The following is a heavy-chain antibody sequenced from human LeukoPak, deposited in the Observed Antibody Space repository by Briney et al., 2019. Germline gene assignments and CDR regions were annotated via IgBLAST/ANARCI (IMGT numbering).Heavy chain of an antibody. CDR2: MNPNSGNT. CDR1: GYTFTSYD. Sequence: GASVKVSCKASGYTFTSYDINWVRQATGQGLEWMGWMNPNSGNTGYAQKFQGRVTMTRNTSISTAYMELSSLRSEDTAVYYCARGPLGYCSGGSCYDAFDIWGQGTMVTVSS. D-gene: IGHD2-15*01. V-gene: IGHV1-8*01. J-gene: IGHJ3*02. CDR3: ARGPLGYCSGGSCYDAFDI.